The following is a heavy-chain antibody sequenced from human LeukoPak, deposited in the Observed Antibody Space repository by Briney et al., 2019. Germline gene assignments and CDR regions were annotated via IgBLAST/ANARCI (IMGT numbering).Heavy chain of an antibody. D-gene: IGHD5-12*01. CDR1: GYTFTGYY. V-gene: IGHV1-2*02. CDR2: INPNSGGT. CDR3: ARVPIYIVTRGPVSNWFDP. Sequence: GASVKVSCKASGYTFTGYYMHWVRQAPGQGLEWMGWINPNSGGTNYAQKFQGRVTMTRDTSISTAYMELSRLRSDDTAVYYCARVPIYIVTRGPVSNWFDPWGQGTLVTVSS. J-gene: IGHJ5*02.